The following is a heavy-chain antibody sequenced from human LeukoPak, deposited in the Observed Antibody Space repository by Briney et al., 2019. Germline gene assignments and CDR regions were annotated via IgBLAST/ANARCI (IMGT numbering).Heavy chain of an antibody. Sequence: SETLSLTCTVSGYSISSGYYWGWIRQPPGKGLEWIGSIYHSGSTYYNPSLKSRVTISVDTSKNQFSLKLSSVTAADTAVYYCARGSWVTFDYWGQGTLVTVSS. CDR2: IYHSGST. CDR1: GYSISSGYY. V-gene: IGHV4-38-2*02. CDR3: ARGSWVTFDY. J-gene: IGHJ4*02. D-gene: IGHD2-21*02.